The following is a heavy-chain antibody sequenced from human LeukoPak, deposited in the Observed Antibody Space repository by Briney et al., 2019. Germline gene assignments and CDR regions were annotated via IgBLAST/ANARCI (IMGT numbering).Heavy chain of an antibody. Sequence: GGSLRLSCVASGFTFKRYGMHWVRQAPGKGLEWVAIIWYDGSNKYYADFVKGRFTTSRDNSKNTLYLQMNSLRADDTAVYYCARVAGYSGTWYVDYWGQGTLVTVSS. V-gene: IGHV3-33*01. CDR3: ARVAGYSGTWYVDY. J-gene: IGHJ4*02. CDR2: IWYDGSNK. D-gene: IGHD6-13*01. CDR1: GFTFKRYG.